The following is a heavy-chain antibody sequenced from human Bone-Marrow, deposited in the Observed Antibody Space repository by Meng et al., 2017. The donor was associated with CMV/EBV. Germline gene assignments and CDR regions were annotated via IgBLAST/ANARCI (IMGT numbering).Heavy chain of an antibody. V-gene: IGHV3-21*01. CDR1: GFTFSSYS. D-gene: IGHD6-19*01. Sequence: GESLKISCAASGFTFSSYSMNWVRQAPGKGLEWVSSISSSSSYIYYADSVKGRFTISRDNAKNSLYLQMNSLRAEDTAVYYCARDIASGYDYYYGMAVWGPGPTVTGSS. CDR3: ARDIASGYDYYYGMAV. CDR2: ISSSSSYI. J-gene: IGHJ6*01.